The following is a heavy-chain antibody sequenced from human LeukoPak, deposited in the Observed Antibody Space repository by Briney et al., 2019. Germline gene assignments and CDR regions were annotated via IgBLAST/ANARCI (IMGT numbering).Heavy chain of an antibody. J-gene: IGHJ6*02. CDR2: IYHSGST. CDR3: ASSNNYPRNYYYYYGMDV. CDR1: GGSISSGGYS. Sequence: PSETLSLTCAVSGGSISSGGYSWSWIRPPPGKGLEWIGYIYHSGSTYYNPSLKSRVTISVDTSKNQFSLKLSSVTAADTAVYYCASSNNYPRNYYYYYGMDVWGQGTTVTVSS. V-gene: IGHV4-30-2*01. D-gene: IGHD4-11*01.